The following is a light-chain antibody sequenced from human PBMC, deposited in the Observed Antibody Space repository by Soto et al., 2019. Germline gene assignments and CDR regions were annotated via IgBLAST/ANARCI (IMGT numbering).Light chain of an antibody. CDR2: GVN. J-gene: IGKJ1*01. CDR1: QSIFSY. CDR3: QQYGGSVPWT. V-gene: IGKV1-39*01. Sequence: DIQMTQSPSSLSASVGDRVTSTCRSSQSIFSYLSWYQQKPGTAPKLLIYGVNNLESGVPPRFSGSGSGTDFTLTITRLEPEDFAVYYCQQYGGSVPWTFGQGTKVDIK.